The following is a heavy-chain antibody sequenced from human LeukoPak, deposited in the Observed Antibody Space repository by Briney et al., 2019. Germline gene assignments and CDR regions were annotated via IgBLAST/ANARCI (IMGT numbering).Heavy chain of an antibody. J-gene: IGHJ4*02. V-gene: IGHV1-69*13. CDR1: GGTISSYA. D-gene: IGHD6-13*01. Sequence: GASVKVSCKASGGTISSYAISWVRQAPGQGLEWMGGIIPIFGTANYAQKFQGRVTITADESTSTAYMELSSLRSEDTAVYYCASAYSSSWSSPFDYWGQGTLVTVSS. CDR3: ASAYSSSWSSPFDY. CDR2: IIPIFGTA.